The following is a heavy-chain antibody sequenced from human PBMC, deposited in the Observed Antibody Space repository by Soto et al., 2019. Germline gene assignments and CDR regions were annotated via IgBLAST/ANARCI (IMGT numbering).Heavy chain of an antibody. CDR2: ISYTGRT. J-gene: IGHJ6*02. CDR3: AREWGLLPYYVMNV. D-gene: IGHD7-27*01. V-gene: IGHV4-61*03. Sequence: PSETLSLTCIFSCDSVTSGSYYWTWLRQPPGKGLEWIGYISYTGRTKYNPSLQSRVTISVDTSKNDFSLNLSSVTAADTAVYFCAREWGLLPYYVMNVWGHGTAVTVSS. CDR1: CDSVTSGSYY.